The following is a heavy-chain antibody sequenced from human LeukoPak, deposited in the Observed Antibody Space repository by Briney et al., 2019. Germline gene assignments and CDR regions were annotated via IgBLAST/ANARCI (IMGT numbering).Heavy chain of an antibody. D-gene: IGHD6-13*01. V-gene: IGHV4-39*07. CDR3: ARDIAAALYNWFDP. CDR2: IYYRGST. Sequence: SETLSLTCTVSGGSISSSSYYWGWIRQPPGKGLEWIGSIYYRGSTYYNPSLKSRVTMSVDTSKNQFSLKLSSVTAADTAVYYCARDIAAALYNWFDPWGQGTLVTVSS. CDR1: GGSISSSSYY. J-gene: IGHJ5*02.